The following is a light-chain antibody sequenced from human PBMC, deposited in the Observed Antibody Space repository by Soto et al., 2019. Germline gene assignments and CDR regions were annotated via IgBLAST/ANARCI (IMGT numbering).Light chain of an antibody. J-gene: IGLJ1*01. CDR3: APWDDTLNRFYV. CDR1: TSNIGSNY. CDR2: RND. V-gene: IGLV1-47*01. Sequence: QSALTQPPSASGTPGQGVTISCSGSTSNIGSNYVYWCQQLPGAAPKLLIYRNDQRPSGVRDGVSGSKTVASASLAISGLRSHAEADSFSAPWDDTLNRFYVFGTGTKGTVL.